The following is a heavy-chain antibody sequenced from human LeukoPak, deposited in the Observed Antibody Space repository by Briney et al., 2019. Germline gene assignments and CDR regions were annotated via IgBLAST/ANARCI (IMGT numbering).Heavy chain of an antibody. V-gene: IGHV4-59*01. D-gene: IGHD3-10*01. J-gene: IGHJ3*02. CDR1: GGSISSYY. CDR2: IYYSGST. CDR3: ARDLLVRGNDAFDI. Sequence: PSETLSLTCTVSGGSISSYYWSWIRQPPGKGLESIGYIYYSGSTNYNPSLKSRVTISVDTSKNQFSLKLSSVTAADTAVYYCARDLLVRGNDAFDIWGQGTMVTVSS.